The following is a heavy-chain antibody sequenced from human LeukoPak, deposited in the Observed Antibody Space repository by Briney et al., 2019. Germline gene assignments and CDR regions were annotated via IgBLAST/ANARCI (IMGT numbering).Heavy chain of an antibody. D-gene: IGHD5-18*01. CDR1: GGSLSSYY. V-gene: IGHV4-4*09. CDR3: ARHSGYSYGYADY. Sequence: SETLSLTCTVSGGSLSSYYWSWIRPPPGKGREWIGYIYTSRSTNYNPSLKSRVTISVGTSKNQFSLKLSSVTAADTAVYYCARHSGYSYGYADYWGQGTLVTVSS. J-gene: IGHJ4*02. CDR2: IYTSRST.